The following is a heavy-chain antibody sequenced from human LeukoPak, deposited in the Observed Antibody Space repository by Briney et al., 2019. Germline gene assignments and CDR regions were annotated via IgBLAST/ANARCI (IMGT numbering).Heavy chain of an antibody. V-gene: IGHV4-31*03. Sequence: PSQTLSLTCTVSGGSISDAAYYWSWIRQHPGEGLEWIGYIYFSGSTSYNPSLKSRVTISLDTSKNQFSLKLSSVTAADTAVYYCARLQYSSGWYYYFDYWGQGTLVTVSS. CDR3: ARLQYSSGWYYYFDY. CDR2: IYFSGST. D-gene: IGHD6-19*01. CDR1: GGSISDAAYY. J-gene: IGHJ4*02.